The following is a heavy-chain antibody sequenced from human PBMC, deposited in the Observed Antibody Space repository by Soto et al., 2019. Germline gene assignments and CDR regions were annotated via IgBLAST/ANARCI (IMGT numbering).Heavy chain of an antibody. Sequence: SVKVSCKASGGSFCTYTINWVRQAPGHGLEWMGGIVPIFETGNYAQKFQGRVKIPANASTSTAYMELSRLASEDTAVYYWARGGVATFYFDYWGQGTLVTVSS. V-gene: IGHV1-69*13. D-gene: IGHD2-21*02. CDR1: GGSFCTYT. CDR2: IVPIFETG. J-gene: IGHJ4*02. CDR3: ARGGVATFYFDY.